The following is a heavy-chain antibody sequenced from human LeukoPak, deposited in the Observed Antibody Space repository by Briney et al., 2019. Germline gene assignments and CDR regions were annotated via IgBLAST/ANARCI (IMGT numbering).Heavy chain of an antibody. V-gene: IGHV3-15*01. CDR1: GFIFNNAW. CDR3: VTDNGDFAFDF. CDR2: IKSKVDGGTT. Sequence: PGGSLRLSCAASGFIFNNAWMAWVRQAPGKGLEWVGRIKSKVDGGTTDYAAPVKGRFTFSRDDSKNTFYLQMHSLKSEDTAVYYCVTDNGDFAFDFWGQGTLVTVSS. J-gene: IGHJ4*02. D-gene: IGHD4-17*01.